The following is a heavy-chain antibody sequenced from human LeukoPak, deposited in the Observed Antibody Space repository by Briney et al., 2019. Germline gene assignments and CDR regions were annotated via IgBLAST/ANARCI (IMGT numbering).Heavy chain of an antibody. Sequence: GGSLRPSCAASGFTFSSYWMSWVRQAPGKGLEWVANIKQDGSEKYYVDSVKGRFTISRDNAKNSLYLQMNSLRAEDTAVYYCASNGGSGWYGPDYWGQGTLVTVSS. D-gene: IGHD6-19*01. CDR3: ASNGGSGWYGPDY. J-gene: IGHJ4*02. V-gene: IGHV3-7*01. CDR2: IKQDGSEK. CDR1: GFTFSSYW.